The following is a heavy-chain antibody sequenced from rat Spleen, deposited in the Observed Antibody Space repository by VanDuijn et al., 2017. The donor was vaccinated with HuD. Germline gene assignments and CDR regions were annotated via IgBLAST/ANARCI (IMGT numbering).Heavy chain of an antibody. V-gene: IGHV5-27*01. J-gene: IGHJ4*01. CDR1: GFTFSNYD. CDR2: ISLSAGST. Sequence: EVQLVESGGGLVQPGRSLKLSCAASGFTFSNYDMAWVRQAPTEGLEWVASISLSAGSTYYRDSVKGRFTVSRDNSEGTLYLQMDSLRSADTATYYCTRENAYYGMGMDAWGQGASVTVSS. D-gene: IGHD1-6*01. CDR3: TRENAYYGMGMDA.